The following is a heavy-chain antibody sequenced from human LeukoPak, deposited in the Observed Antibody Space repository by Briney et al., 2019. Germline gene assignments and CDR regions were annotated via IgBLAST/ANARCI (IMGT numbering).Heavy chain of an antibody. CDR2: MNPNSGNT. J-gene: IGHJ6*03. CDR1: GYTFTSYD. CDR3: AGAPSWSGFSSYYYMDV. Sequence: GASVKVSCKASGYTFTSYDINWVRQATGQGLEWMGWMNPNSGNTGYAQKFQGRVTMTRNTSISTAYMELSSLRSEDTAVYYCAGAPSWSGFSSYYYMDVWGKGTTVTVSS. D-gene: IGHD3-3*01. V-gene: IGHV1-8*01.